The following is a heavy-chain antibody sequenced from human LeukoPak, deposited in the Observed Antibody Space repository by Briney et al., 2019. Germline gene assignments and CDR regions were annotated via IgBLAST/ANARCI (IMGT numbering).Heavy chain of an antibody. D-gene: IGHD5-12*01. CDR1: GYSFTSYW. CDR2: IYPGDSDT. Sequence: GESLKISCQGSGYSFTSYWIGWVRQMPGKGLEWMGIIYPGDSDTRYSPSFQGQVTISADKSFNTAYLQWSRLKASDTAMYYCARRGYSGYEHFDHWGQGTLVTVSS. V-gene: IGHV5-51*01. J-gene: IGHJ4*02. CDR3: ARRGYSGYEHFDH.